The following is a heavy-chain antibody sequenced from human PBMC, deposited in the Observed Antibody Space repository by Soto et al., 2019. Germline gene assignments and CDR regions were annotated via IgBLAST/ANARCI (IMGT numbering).Heavy chain of an antibody. CDR3: ARTRNGGVADSFDS. CDR1: GFTFSSNA. D-gene: IGHD3-3*01. CDR2: ISRDGSYI. V-gene: IGHV3-30*04. Sequence: GGALRVSCAASGFTFSSNAIHWVRLTPGRGLEWVLAISRDGSYIYYTDSVKGRFTVSRDNSKNTVFVQMNRLIPDDTALYFCARTRNGGVADSFDSWGQGTRVTVSS. J-gene: IGHJ5*01.